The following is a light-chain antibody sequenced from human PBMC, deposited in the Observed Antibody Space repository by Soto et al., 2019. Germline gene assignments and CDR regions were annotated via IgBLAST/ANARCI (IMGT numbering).Light chain of an antibody. CDR1: QSISSW. Sequence: DIQMTQSPSTLSASVGDRVTITCRASQSISSWLAWYQQKPVKAPNLLIYKASSLESGVPSRFSGSGSGTEFTLTISSLQHDDFATYYCQQYNSYPLTCGGGTKVEIK. V-gene: IGKV1-5*03. J-gene: IGKJ4*01. CDR2: KAS. CDR3: QQYNSYPLT.